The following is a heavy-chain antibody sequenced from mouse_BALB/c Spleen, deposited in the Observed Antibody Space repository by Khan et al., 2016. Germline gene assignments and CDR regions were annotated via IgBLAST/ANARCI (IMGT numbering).Heavy chain of an antibody. CDR3: ARDENYWYGGFAY. V-gene: IGHV2-9*02. D-gene: IGHD2-14*01. J-gene: IGHJ3*01. CDR2: IWAGGST. Sequence: QVQLQESGPGLVAPSQTLSITCTVSGFSLTHYGVHWVRQPPGKGLEWLGIIWAGGSTNYNSALMYRLSISNDNSTSQTSFIMSSLQTEDAAMYYCARDENYWYGGFAYWGQGTLVTVSA. CDR1: GFSLTHYG.